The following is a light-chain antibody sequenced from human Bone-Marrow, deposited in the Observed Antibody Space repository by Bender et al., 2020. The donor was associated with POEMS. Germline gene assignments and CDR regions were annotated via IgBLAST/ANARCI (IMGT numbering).Light chain of an antibody. J-gene: IGLJ2*01. CDR1: SSNTGSGYD. CDR3: QSYDSSLKTRI. CDR2: GYN. V-gene: IGLV1-40*01. Sequence: QSVLTQPPSVSGAPGQRVTISCTGSSSNTGSGYDINWYQHLPGTAPKLLIYGYNNRPSGVPDRFSGSKSGTSASLAISGLQAEDEADYYCQSYDSSLKTRIFGGGTKLTV.